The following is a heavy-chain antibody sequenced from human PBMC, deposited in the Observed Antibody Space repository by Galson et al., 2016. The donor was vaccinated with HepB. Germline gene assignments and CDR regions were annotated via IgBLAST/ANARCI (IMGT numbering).Heavy chain of an antibody. CDR1: GFTFATFG. Sequence: SVKVSCKASGFTFATFGISWVRQAPGQGFEWMGWISANGSNTNYAKKFQDRVTMTTDTSTATASMELRSLRSDDTAIYYCARDPRWLPDFWGQGTLVSVSS. V-gene: IGHV1-18*01. CDR3: ARDPRWLPDF. D-gene: IGHD5-24*01. J-gene: IGHJ4*02. CDR2: ISANGSNT.